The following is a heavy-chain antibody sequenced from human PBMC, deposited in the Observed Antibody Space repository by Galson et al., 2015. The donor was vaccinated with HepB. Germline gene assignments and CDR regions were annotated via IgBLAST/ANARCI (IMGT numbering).Heavy chain of an antibody. CDR2: IKEDGGEK. D-gene: IGHD3-10*01. J-gene: IGHJ6*02. V-gene: IGHV3-7*05. CDR3: ARVKRGEWYAYYYYGMDV. Sequence: SLRLSSAASGFIFSTYWMNWVRRAPGKGLEWVDNIKEDGGEKNYVDSVKGRFTISRDKAKNSLYLQMNSLSAEDTAVYYCARVKRGEWYAYYYYGMDVWGQGTTVTVSS. CDR1: GFIFSTYW.